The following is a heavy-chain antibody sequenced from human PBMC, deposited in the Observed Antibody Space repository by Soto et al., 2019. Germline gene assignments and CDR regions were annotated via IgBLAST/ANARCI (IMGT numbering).Heavy chain of an antibody. Sequence: GESLKISCAASGFTFSTYAMHWVRQAPGKGLEWVAVISYDGSNKYYADSVKGRFTISRDNSKNTLYLQMNSLRAEDTAVYYCARDSSGYIFNWFDPWGQGTLVTVSS. CDR3: ARDSSGYIFNWFDP. CDR1: GFTFSTYA. D-gene: IGHD3-22*01. CDR2: ISYDGSNK. V-gene: IGHV3-30-3*01. J-gene: IGHJ5*02.